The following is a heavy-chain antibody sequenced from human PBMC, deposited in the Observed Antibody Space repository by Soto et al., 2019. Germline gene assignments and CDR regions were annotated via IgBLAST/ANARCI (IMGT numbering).Heavy chain of an antibody. J-gene: IGHJ4*02. Sequence: PSEPLSLTCTVSCDSVSNSGYYWGWIRQSPGKRLEWIGSVSFSGSKYYNPSLRSRVTFSVDTSKTLISLKLRSGTAADTAVYYCERVITWQGRHWWELWGPGSLVTGAS. D-gene: IGHD2-15*01. V-gene: IGHV4-39*01. CDR2: VSFSGSK. CDR3: ERVITWQGRHWWEL. CDR1: CDSVSNSGYY.